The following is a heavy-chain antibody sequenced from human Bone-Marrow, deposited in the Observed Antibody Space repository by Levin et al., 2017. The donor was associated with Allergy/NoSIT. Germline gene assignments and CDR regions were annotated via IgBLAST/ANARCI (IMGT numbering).Heavy chain of an antibody. CDR3: TTAPTTNRVIDY. D-gene: IGHD1-1*01. J-gene: IGHJ4*02. V-gene: IGHV3-15*01. Sequence: GGSLRLSCAASGFGFTDTWMHWVRQAPGKGLEWVGRIKSKTHGGTTDCAAPVKGRFSISIDDSENTLYLQMNNLKIEDTAVYYCTTAPTTNRVIDYWGQGTLVTVSS. CDR2: IKSKTHGGTT. CDR1: GFGFTDTW.